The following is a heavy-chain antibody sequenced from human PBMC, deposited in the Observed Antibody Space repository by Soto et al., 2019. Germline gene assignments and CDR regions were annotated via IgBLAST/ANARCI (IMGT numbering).Heavy chain of an antibody. CDR2: ISYDGSNK. CDR1: GFTFSSYA. V-gene: IGHV3-30-3*01. J-gene: IGHJ4*02. Sequence: QVQLVESGGGVVQPGRSLRLSCAASGFTFSSYAMHWVRQAPGKGLEWVAVISYDGSNKYYADSVKGRFTISRDNSKNTVYLQMNSLRAEDTAVYYCAREGADIVVVVAASLDFDYWGQGTLVTVSS. D-gene: IGHD2-15*01. CDR3: AREGADIVVVVAASLDFDY.